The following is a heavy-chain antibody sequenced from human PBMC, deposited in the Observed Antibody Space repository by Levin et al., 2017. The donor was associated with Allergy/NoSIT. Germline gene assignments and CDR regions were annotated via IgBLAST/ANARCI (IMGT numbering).Heavy chain of an antibody. D-gene: IGHD3-10*01. J-gene: IGHJ5*02. CDR3: ARAHYQMVQGVMIDP. Sequence: NASETLSLTCTVSGGSVSSGSYYWSWIRQPPGKGLEWIGYIYYSGSTNYNPSLKSRVTISVDTSKNQFSLKLSSVTAADTAVYYCARAHYQMVQGVMIDPWGQGTLVTVSS. CDR1: GGSVSSGSYY. CDR2: IYYSGST. V-gene: IGHV4-61*01.